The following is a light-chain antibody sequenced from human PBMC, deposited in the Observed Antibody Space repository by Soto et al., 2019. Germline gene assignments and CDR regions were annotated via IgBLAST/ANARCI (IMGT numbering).Light chain of an antibody. Sequence: QSALTQPASVSGSPGQSITISCTGTSSDVGSYNRVSWYPQHPGKAPKLMSNRFSGSKSGNTASLTISGLQAEDEAEYYCCSYADSSRIYVFGSGTKLTVL. CDR1: SSDVGSYNR. V-gene: IGLV2-23*01. J-gene: IGLJ1*01. CDR3: CSYADSSRIYV.